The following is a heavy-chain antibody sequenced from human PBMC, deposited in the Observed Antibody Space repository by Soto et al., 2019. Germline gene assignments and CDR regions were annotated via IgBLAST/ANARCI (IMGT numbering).Heavy chain of an antibody. Sequence: PGGSLRLSCAASGFTFSSYAMHWVRQAPGKGLEWVAVISYDGSNKYYADSVKGRFTISRDNSKNTLYLQMNSLRAEGTAVYYCASTPIIAAAHSNLYYCYGMDVWGQGTTVTVSS. CDR1: GFTFSSYA. D-gene: IGHD6-13*01. V-gene: IGHV3-30-3*01. CDR3: ASTPIIAAAHSNLYYCYGMDV. J-gene: IGHJ6*02. CDR2: ISYDGSNK.